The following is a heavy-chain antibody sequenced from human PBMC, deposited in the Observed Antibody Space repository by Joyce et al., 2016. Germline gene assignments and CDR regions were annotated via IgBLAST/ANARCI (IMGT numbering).Heavy chain of an antibody. CDR3: ARDFQYRGATYHGMDV. CDR1: GSTLSSYS. CDR2: ISYDGSNK. J-gene: IGHJ6*02. Sequence: QVQLVESGGGVVQPGKSLRLSCAASGSTLSSYSMHWVCQAPGEGLEWVALISYDGSNKYSTDSVQGRFTISRDNSKNTLYLQMNSLRAEDTAVYYCARDFQYRGATYHGMDVWGQGTTVTVSS. D-gene: IGHD5-12*01. V-gene: IGHV3-30*03.